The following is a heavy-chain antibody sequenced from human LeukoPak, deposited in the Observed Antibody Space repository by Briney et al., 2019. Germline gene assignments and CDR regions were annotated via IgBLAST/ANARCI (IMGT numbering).Heavy chain of an antibody. J-gene: IGHJ4*02. CDR1: GFTFSSYA. Sequence: GGSLRLSCAASGFTFSSYAMHWVRQAPGKGLEWVAVISYNGSNKYYADSVKGRFTISRDNSKNTLYLQMNSLRAEDTAVYYCARENTNYGGNYFDYWGQGTLVTVSS. D-gene: IGHD4-23*01. CDR3: ARENTNYGGNYFDY. V-gene: IGHV3-30-3*01. CDR2: ISYNGSNK.